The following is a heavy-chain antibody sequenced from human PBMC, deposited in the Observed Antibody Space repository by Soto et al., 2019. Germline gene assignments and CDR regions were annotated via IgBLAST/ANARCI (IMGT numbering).Heavy chain of an antibody. Sequence: GGSLRLSCAASGFTFSSYGMHWVRQAPGKGLEWVSFICCNSSNKYYADSVKGRFTISRDNAKNSLYLQMNSLRAEDTAVYYCARVIFYGIPNWYFDLWGRGTLVTVSS. CDR2: ICCNSSNK. D-gene: IGHD3-9*01. J-gene: IGHJ2*01. CDR1: GFTFSSYG. CDR3: ARVIFYGIPNWYFDL. V-gene: IGHV3-48*01.